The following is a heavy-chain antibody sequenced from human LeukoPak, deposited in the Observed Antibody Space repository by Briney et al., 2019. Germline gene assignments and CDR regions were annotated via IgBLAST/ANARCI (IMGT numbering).Heavy chain of an antibody. Sequence: PGRSLRLSCAASGFSFSGYGMNWARQARGKGLGWGAAISNGGNEFYADSVKGRLSVSRDTSKNTLYLQMNSLRAEDTAVYYCARRTGDARYCSGYSCFPPDYWGQGTLVTVSS. CDR1: GFSFSGYG. J-gene: IGHJ4*02. D-gene: IGHD2-15*01. CDR2: ISNGGNE. V-gene: IGHV3-30*01. CDR3: ARRTGDARYCSGYSCFPPDY.